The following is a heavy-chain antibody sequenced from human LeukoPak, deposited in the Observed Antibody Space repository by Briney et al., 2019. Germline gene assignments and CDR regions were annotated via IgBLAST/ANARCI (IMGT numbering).Heavy chain of an antibody. V-gene: IGHV3-23*01. D-gene: IGHD3-10*01. CDR3: ATTSGAYYYYHMDV. Sequence: GGSLTLSCAASGFTFSTYVMTWVRQAPGKGLEWVSAILGSGGGTYYTDSVKGRFTISRDNSKNTLYLQMNSLRAEDTAVYYCATTSGAYYYYHMDVWGQGTTVTVSS. CDR2: ILGSGGGT. J-gene: IGHJ6*02. CDR1: GFTFSTYV.